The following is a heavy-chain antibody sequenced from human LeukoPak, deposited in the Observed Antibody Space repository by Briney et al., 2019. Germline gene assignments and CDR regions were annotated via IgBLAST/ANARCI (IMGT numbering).Heavy chain of an antibody. CDR1: GGSISSSSYY. CDR3: ARRSGSYYATHFDY. Sequence: PSETLSLTCTVSGGSISSSSYYWGWIRQPPGKGLEWIGSIYYSGSTYYNPSRKSRVTISVDTSKNQFSLKLSSVTAADTAVYYCARRSGSYYATHFDYWGQGTLVTVSS. J-gene: IGHJ4*02. D-gene: IGHD1-26*01. CDR2: IYYSGST. V-gene: IGHV4-39*01.